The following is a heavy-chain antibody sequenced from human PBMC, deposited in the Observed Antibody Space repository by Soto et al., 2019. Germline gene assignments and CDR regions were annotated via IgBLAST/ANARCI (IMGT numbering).Heavy chain of an antibody. Sequence: SETLSLTCTVSGGSISSYYWSWIRQPPGKGLEWIGYIYYSGSTNYNPSLKSRVTISVDTSKNQFSLKLSSVTAADTAVYYCARDIMAAAPDYWGQGTLVTLSS. CDR1: GGSISSYY. V-gene: IGHV4-59*12. D-gene: IGHD6-13*01. CDR2: IYYSGST. J-gene: IGHJ4*02. CDR3: ARDIMAAAPDY.